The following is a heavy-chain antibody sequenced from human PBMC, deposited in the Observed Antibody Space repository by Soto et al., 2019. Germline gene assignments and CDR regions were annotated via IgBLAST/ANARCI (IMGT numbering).Heavy chain of an antibody. Sequence: GGSLRLSCAVSGLAFRHSYMSWIRQAPGKGLEWISFINPSGDTIYYADSVKGRFAISRDNAKNSLFLQMNSLRAEDTAVYYCARGHYELAYWGQGTLVTVSS. CDR1: GLAFRHSY. V-gene: IGHV3-11*01. CDR3: ARGHYELAY. D-gene: IGHD4-17*01. CDR2: INPSGDTI. J-gene: IGHJ4*02.